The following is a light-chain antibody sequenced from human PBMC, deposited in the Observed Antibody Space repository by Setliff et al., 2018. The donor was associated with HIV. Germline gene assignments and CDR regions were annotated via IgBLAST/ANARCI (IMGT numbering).Light chain of an antibody. CDR2: AVN. Sequence: QSALTQPASVSGSPGQSVTISCTGSNSDVGVNKFVSWYQQHPGKAPKVVIYAVNTRPSGVSNRFSGSKSGNTASLTISGLQSEDEADYYCSSFTSSGKYVFATGAKVTVL. CDR3: SSFTSSGKYV. V-gene: IGLV2-14*03. CDR1: NSDVGVNKF. J-gene: IGLJ1*01.